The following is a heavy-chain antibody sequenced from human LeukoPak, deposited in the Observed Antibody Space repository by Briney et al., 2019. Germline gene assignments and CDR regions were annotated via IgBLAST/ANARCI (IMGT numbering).Heavy chain of an antibody. J-gene: IGHJ4*02. CDR3: ARSYSSGWYYFDY. CDR2: IAYDGSRQ. D-gene: IGHD6-19*01. V-gene: IGHV3-33*05. CDR1: GFTFSRHG. Sequence: GGSLRLSCAASGFTFSRHGMHWVRLAPGKGLEWVAFIAYDGSRQTYADSVKGRFSISRDNSKNMVWLQMNSLRAEDTAVYYCARSYSSGWYYFDYWGQGTLVTVSS.